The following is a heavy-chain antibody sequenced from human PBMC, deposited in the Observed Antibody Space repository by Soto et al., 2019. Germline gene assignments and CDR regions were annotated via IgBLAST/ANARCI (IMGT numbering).Heavy chain of an antibody. CDR1: GFSLRTSGVG. CDR3: AKSGSSGWYGWFDP. Sequence: SGPTLVNPTQTLTLTCIFSGFSLRTSGVGVGWIRQPPGKALGWLGFIYWNDDQRYSPSLKSRLTITKDTSKNQVVLTMTNMDPVDTATYYCAKSGSSGWYGWFDPWGQGTLVTVSS. V-gene: IGHV2-5*01. D-gene: IGHD6-19*01. J-gene: IGHJ5*02. CDR2: IYWNDDQ.